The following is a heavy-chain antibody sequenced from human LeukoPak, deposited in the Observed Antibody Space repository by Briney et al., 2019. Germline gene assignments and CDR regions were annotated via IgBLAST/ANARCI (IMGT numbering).Heavy chain of an antibody. V-gene: IGHV3-30*18. CDR2: ISYDGSNK. J-gene: IGHJ4*02. Sequence: GWSLRLSCAASGFTFSSYGMHWVRQAPGKELDGVAVISYDGSNKYYADSVKGRFTISRDNSKNTLYLQMNSLRAEDTAVYYCAKESWLAEHFSYYFDYWGQGTLVTVSS. D-gene: IGHD6-19*01. CDR1: GFTFSSYG. CDR3: AKESWLAEHFSYYFDY.